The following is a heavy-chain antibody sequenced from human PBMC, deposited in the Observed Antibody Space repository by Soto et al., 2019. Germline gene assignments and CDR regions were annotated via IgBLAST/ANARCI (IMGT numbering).Heavy chain of an antibody. D-gene: IGHD6-19*01. CDR3: ARFYGSGWERRFDY. Sequence: SETLSLTCTVSGGSISGYYWSWIRQPPGKGLEWIGCIYYSGSTNYNPSLKSRVTISVDTSKSQFSLKLSSVTAADTAVYYCARFYGSGWERRFDYWGQGTLVTVSS. CDR2: IYYSGST. V-gene: IGHV4-59*01. CDR1: GGSISGYY. J-gene: IGHJ4*02.